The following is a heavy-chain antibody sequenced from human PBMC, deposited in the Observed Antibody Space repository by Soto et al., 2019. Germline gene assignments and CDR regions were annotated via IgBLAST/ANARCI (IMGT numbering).Heavy chain of an antibody. J-gene: IGHJ4*02. CDR3: ARDESYDILTGYYTPHRFDY. Sequence: PGGSLRLSCAVSGFTFSSYLMSWVRQAPGKGLEWVANIKQDGSEKYYVDSVNGRFTISRDNAKNSLYLQMNSLRAEDTAVYYCARDESYDILTGYYTPHRFDYWGQGALVTV. D-gene: IGHD3-9*01. CDR2: IKQDGSEK. V-gene: IGHV3-7*01. CDR1: GFTFSSYL.